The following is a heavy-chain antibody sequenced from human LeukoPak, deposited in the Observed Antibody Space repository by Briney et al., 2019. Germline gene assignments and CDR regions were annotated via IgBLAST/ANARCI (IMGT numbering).Heavy chain of an antibody. J-gene: IGHJ4*02. D-gene: IGHD4-17*01. V-gene: IGHV3-30-3*01. CDR2: ISYDGGNK. CDR1: GFTFSSYA. CDR3: AREGTTVTTGFGFDY. Sequence: GGSLRLSCAASGFTFSSYAMHWVRQAPGKGLEWVAVISYDGGNKYYADSVKGRFTISRDNSKNTLYLQMNSLRAEDTAVYYCAREGTTVTTGFGFDYWGQGTLVTVSS.